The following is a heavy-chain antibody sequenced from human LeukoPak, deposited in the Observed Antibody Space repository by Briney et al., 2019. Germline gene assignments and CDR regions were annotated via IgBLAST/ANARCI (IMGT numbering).Heavy chain of an antibody. J-gene: IGHJ6*03. CDR1: DYSISSGYY. Sequence: PSETLSLTCAVSDYSISSGYYWGWIRQPPGKGLEWIGSIYHSGNTYYNPSLKSRFTISIDTSKNQFFLKVNSVTAADTAVYYCARGNYGDYGGYYYMDVWGKGTTVTVSS. CDR2: IYHSGNT. CDR3: ARGNYGDYGGYYYMDV. D-gene: IGHD4-17*01. V-gene: IGHV4-38-2*01.